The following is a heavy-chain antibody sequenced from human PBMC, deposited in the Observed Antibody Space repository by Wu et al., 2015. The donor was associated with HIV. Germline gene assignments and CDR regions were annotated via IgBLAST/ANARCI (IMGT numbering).Heavy chain of an antibody. Sequence: QVQLVQSGAEVKKPGSSVKVSCKASGGTFSSYAISWVRQAPGQGLEWMGGINPKNGVTRYTQKFQGWVTLTRDTSISTAYMEVNALGSDDTAVFYCSSEHGHWGQGTLVTVSS. J-gene: IGHJ4*02. CDR2: INPKNGVT. D-gene: IGHD5-24*01. V-gene: IGHV1-2*04. CDR1: GGTFSSYA. CDR3: SSEHGH.